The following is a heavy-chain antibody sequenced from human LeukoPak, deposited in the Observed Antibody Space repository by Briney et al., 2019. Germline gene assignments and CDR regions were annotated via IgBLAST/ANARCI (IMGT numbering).Heavy chain of an antibody. Sequence: PSETLSLTCAVSGGSISSGGYSWSWIRQPPGKGLEWIGYIYHSGSTYYNPSLKSRVTISVDRSKNQFSLKLSSVTAADTAVYYCARGQTYYYDSSGYYFDYWGQGTVVTVSS. V-gene: IGHV4-30-2*01. CDR1: GGSISSGGYS. D-gene: IGHD3-22*01. CDR3: ARGQTYYYDSSGYYFDY. J-gene: IGHJ4*02. CDR2: IYHSGST.